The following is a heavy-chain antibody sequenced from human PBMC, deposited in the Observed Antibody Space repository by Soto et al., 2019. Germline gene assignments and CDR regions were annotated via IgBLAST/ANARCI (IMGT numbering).Heavy chain of an antibody. J-gene: IGHJ6*02. V-gene: IGHV4-39*01. Sequence: PSETLSLTCTVSGGSISSSSYYWGWIRQPPGKGLEWIGSIYYSGSTYYNPSLKSRVTISVDTSKNQFSLKLSSVTAADTAVYYCARQGGEDGDWGIPYGMDVWGQGTTVTVSS. CDR3: ARQGGEDGDWGIPYGMDV. D-gene: IGHD7-27*01. CDR1: GGSISSSSYY. CDR2: IYYSGST.